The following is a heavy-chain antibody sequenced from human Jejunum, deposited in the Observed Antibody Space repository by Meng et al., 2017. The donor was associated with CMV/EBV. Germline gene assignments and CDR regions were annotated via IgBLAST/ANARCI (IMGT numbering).Heavy chain of an antibody. V-gene: IGHV3-21*01. J-gene: IGHJ4*02. D-gene: IGHD4-23*01. CDR1: GFTVSTYG. CDR2: ISISSYT. Sequence: ATSGFTVSTYGMSWVRQAPGKGLGWVSSISISSYTYYADSMKGRFTISRDNAKNSLYLQMNSLRAEDTAVYYCARVVKGGNYLDYWGQGTLVTVSS. CDR3: ARVVKGGNYLDY.